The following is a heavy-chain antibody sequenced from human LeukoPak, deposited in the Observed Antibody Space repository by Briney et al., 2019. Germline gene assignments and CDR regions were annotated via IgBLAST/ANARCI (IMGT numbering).Heavy chain of an antibody. D-gene: IGHD1-26*01. CDR3: AKMKGHPLPKYYMDV. J-gene: IGHJ6*01. Sequence: GGSLRLSCAASGFSFRNYAISWVRQAPGKGLEWVSSISGSGGSTYSADSVKGRFTISRENSNNTLYLQMNSLRADDTAMYYCAKMKGHPLPKYYMDVWGQGTTVTVSS. V-gene: IGHV3-23*01. CDR2: ISGSGGST. CDR1: GFSFRNYA.